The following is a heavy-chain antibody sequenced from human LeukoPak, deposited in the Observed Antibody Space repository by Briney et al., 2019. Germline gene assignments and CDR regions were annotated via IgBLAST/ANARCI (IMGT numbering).Heavy chain of an antibody. CDR3: ARGLSYAVAYGDY. D-gene: IGHD6-19*01. CDR2: INRDGTGT. CDR1: GFIFSDYW. Sequence: GGSLRLSCAPSGFIFSDYWFHWVRQTPGQGLVWVAAINRDGTGTSHADSVRGRFTVSRDNAKNTLYLQLNSLRTDDTAVYYCARGLSYAVAYGDYWGQGTLVTVSS. J-gene: IGHJ4*02. V-gene: IGHV3-74*01.